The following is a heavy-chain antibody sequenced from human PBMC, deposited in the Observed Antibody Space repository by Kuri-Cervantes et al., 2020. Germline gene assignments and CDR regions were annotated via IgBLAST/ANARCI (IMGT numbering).Heavy chain of an antibody. CDR3: ARGGSSGCLDY. CDR2: INPNNGGT. D-gene: IGHD6-19*01. V-gene: IGHV1-2*04. J-gene: IGHJ4*02. CDR1: GYTFTGHY. Sequence: ASVKVSCKASGYTFTGHYMHWVRQAPGQGLEWMGWINPNNGGTNYAQKFQGWVTMTRDTSINTAYMELSRLRSDDTAVYYCARGGSSGCLDYWGQGTLVTVSS.